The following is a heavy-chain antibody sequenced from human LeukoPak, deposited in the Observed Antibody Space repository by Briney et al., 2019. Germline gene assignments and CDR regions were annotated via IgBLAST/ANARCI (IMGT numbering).Heavy chain of an antibody. J-gene: IGHJ4*02. V-gene: IGHV4-39*01. CDR2: ISYSGST. CDR1: GGSISSSSYY. Sequence: PSETLSLTCTVSGGSISSSSYYWGWIRQPPGKGLEWIGTISYSGSTYYNPSLKSRVTISVDTSTNQFSLKLSSVTAADTAVCYCARRYYYDGSGYYYHYDYWGQGTLVTVSS. CDR3: ARRYYYDGSGYYYHYDY. D-gene: IGHD3-22*01.